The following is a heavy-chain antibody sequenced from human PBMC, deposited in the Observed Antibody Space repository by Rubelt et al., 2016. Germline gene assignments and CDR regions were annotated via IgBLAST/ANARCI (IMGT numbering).Heavy chain of an antibody. V-gene: IGHV4-39*07. Sequence: SLKSRVTISVDTSKNQFSLKLSSVTAADTAVYYCARVSRSGYYYYYFDYWGQGTLVTVSS. CDR3: ARVSRSGYYYYYFDY. D-gene: IGHD3-22*01. J-gene: IGHJ4*02.